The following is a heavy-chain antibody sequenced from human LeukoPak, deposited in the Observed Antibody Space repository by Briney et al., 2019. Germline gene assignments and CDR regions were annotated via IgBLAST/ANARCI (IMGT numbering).Heavy chain of an antibody. CDR2: IKEDGSEQ. Sequence: GGSLRLSCAASGFILNNYWMNWVRQAPGKGLEWVANIKEDGSEQYYVDSVKGRFTIPRNNAKKSLYLQMNSLRAEDTAVYFCGMAMDVWGQGTTVTVSS. V-gene: IGHV3-7*03. CDR3: GMAMDV. CDR1: GFILNNYW. J-gene: IGHJ6*02.